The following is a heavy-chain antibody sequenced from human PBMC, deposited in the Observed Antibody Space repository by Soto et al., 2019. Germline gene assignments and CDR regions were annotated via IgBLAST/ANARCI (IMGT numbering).Heavy chain of an antibody. CDR1: GFTFSSFA. J-gene: IGHJ4*02. CDR2: ISGSGGST. D-gene: IGHD6-13*01. CDR3: AKATQYSSSWSDFDY. V-gene: IGHV3-23*01. Sequence: GGSLRLSWAASGFTFSSFAMSWVSQAQGKGLGWVSAISGSGGSTYYADSVKGWFTISRDISKNTLYRQINSRTTEDTAVYYCAKATQYSSSWSDFDYWGQGTLVTVSS.